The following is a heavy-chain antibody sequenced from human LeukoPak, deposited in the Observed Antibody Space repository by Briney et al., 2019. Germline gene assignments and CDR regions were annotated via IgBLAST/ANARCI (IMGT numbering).Heavy chain of an antibody. D-gene: IGHD7-27*01. CDR1: GFTFSTYT. J-gene: IGHJ4*02. CDR2: IGNNGGGI. V-gene: IGHV3-23*01. Sequence: GGSLRLSCAASGFTFSTYTMYWVRHPPGKRLEWVSIIGNNGGGIHYADSVKGRFTISRDNFKKALYLQMNSLRVEDTAVYYCAIDPNWGTHSWGQGVLVTVSS. CDR3: AIDPNWGTHS.